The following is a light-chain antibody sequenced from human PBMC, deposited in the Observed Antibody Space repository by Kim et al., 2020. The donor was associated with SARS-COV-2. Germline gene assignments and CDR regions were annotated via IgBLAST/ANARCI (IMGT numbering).Light chain of an antibody. J-gene: IGLJ1*01. CDR1: KLGDKY. V-gene: IGLV3-1*01. CDR2: QDS. Sequence: SYELTQPPSVSVSPGQTASITCSGDKLGDKYACWYQQKPGQSPVLVSYQDSKRPSGIPERFSGPNSGNTATLTISGTQAMDEADYYCQAWDSSTGVFGTGNKVTDL. CDR3: QAWDSSTGV.